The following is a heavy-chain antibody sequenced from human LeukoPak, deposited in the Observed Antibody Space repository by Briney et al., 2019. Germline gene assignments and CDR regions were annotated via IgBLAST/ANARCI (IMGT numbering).Heavy chain of an antibody. CDR1: GFTSSGFS. V-gene: IGHV3-64*02. CDR2: INGNGDKT. Sequence: GGSLRLSCAASGFTSSGFSMHWIRQAPGRGLEYVSAINGNGDKTFYTDSVRGRFTTFRDNSKNTLFLQMGSLRGEDTALYFCARIGMENFYDLWGQGTLVTVSS. J-gene: IGHJ5*02. D-gene: IGHD2/OR15-2a*01. CDR3: ARIGMENFYDL.